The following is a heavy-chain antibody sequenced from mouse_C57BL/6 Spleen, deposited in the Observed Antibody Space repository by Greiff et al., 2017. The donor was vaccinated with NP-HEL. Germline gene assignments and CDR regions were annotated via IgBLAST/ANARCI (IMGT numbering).Heavy chain of an antibody. CDR2: IYPGDGDT. CDR1: ASAFVGYW. J-gene: IGHJ1*03. Sequence: VKLMESGAELVKPGASVKISCKASASAFVGYWLNWVKQRPGRGLEWIGQIYPGDGDTNYNGKFKGKATLTADKSSSTAYMQLSSLTSEDSAVYFCARSLYGNYWYFDVWGTGTTVTVSS. V-gene: IGHV1-80*01. CDR3: ARSLYGNYWYFDV. D-gene: IGHD2-1*01.